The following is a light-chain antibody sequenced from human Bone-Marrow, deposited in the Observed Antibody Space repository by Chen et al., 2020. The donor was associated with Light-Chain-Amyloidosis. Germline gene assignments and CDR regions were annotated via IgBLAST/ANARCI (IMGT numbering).Light chain of an antibody. CDR3: QVWDRSSDRPV. CDR2: DDS. Sequence: SYVLPQPSSVSEAPGQPAPIACGGNNIGSTSVHWYQQTPGQAPLLVVYDDSDRPSGIPERLSGSNSGNTATLTISRVEAGDEADYYCQVWDRSSDRPVFGGGTKLTVL. CDR1: NIGSTS. V-gene: IGLV3-21*02. J-gene: IGLJ3*02.